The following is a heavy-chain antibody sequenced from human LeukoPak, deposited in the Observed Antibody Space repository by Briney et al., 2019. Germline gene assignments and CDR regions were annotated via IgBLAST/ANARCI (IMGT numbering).Heavy chain of an antibody. V-gene: IGHV3-23*01. J-gene: IGHJ4*02. CDR3: AKDLWDYYGSGSYNGGNDY. Sequence: GGSLRLSCSASGFTFSSYAMSWVRQAPGKGLEWVSAITGSGTSTYYADSVKGRFTISRDNSKNTLYLQMNSLRAEDTAVYYCAKDLWDYYGSGSYNGGNDYWGQGALVTVSS. CDR1: GFTFSSYA. CDR2: ITGSGTST. D-gene: IGHD3-10*01.